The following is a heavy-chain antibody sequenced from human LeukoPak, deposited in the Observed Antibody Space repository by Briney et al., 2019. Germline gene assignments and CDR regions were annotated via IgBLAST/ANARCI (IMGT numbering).Heavy chain of an antibody. D-gene: IGHD2-21*01. CDR2: TSSSSSYT. V-gene: IGHV3-21*01. J-gene: IGHJ3*02. Sequence: GGSLRLSCAASGFTFSSYSMNWVRQAPGKGLEWVSSTSSSSSYTYYADSVKGRFTISRDNAKNSLYLQMNSLRAEDTAVYYCARAIVGFDAFDIWGQGTMVTVSS. CDR1: GFTFSSYS. CDR3: ARAIVGFDAFDI.